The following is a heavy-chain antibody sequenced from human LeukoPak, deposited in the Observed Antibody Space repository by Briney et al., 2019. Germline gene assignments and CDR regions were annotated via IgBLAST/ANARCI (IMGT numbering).Heavy chain of an antibody. V-gene: IGHV3-23*01. CDR1: GFTFSNYA. D-gene: IGHD6-13*01. J-gene: IGHJ4*02. CDR2: ISGSGGTT. Sequence: GGSLRLSCAASGFTFSNYAMSWVRQAPGKGLEWVSSISGSGGTTYYADSVKGRFTISRDNSKNTLYLQMNSLRADDTAVYYCAKGGSNWRDFDYWGQVTLVTVSS. CDR3: AKGGSNWRDFDY.